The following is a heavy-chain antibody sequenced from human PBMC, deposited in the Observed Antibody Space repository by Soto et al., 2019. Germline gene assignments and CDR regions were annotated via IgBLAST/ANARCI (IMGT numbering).Heavy chain of an antibody. CDR2: ISAYNGNT. Sequence: ASVKVSCKASGYTFTSYGISWVRQAPGQGLEWMGWISAYNGNTNYAQKLQGRVTMTTDTSTSTAYMELSSLRSEDTAVYYCARGSSSSELFRFDPWGQGTLVTVSS. CDR1: GYTFTSYG. V-gene: IGHV1-18*04. D-gene: IGHD6-6*01. CDR3: ARGSSSSELFRFDP. J-gene: IGHJ5*02.